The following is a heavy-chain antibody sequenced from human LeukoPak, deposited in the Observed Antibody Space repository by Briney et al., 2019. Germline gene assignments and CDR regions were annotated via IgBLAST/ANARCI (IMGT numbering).Heavy chain of an antibody. CDR2: VSGSGGST. V-gene: IGHV3-23*01. Sequence: GGSLRLSFAASGFTFSGYWMNWVRLAPGKGLEWVSAVSGSGGSTYYADSVKGRFTISRDNSKNTLYLQMNSLRAEDTAVYYCAKDRTHIVVVIADYWGQGTLVTVSS. CDR1: GFTFSGYW. J-gene: IGHJ4*02. CDR3: AKDRTHIVVVIADY. D-gene: IGHD2-21*01.